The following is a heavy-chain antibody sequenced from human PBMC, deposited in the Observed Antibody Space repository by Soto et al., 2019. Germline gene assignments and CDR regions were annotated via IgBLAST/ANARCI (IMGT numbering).Heavy chain of an antibody. D-gene: IGHD2-15*01. CDR3: AGGTLGYCSGGSCYFNWFDP. J-gene: IGHJ5*02. CDR1: GGSISSYY. V-gene: IGHV4-59*01. Sequence: SETLSLTCTVSGGSISSYYWSWIRQPPGKGLEWIGYTYYSGSTNYNPSLKSRVTISVDTSKNQFSLKLSSVTAADTAVYYCAGGTLGYCSGGSCYFNWFDPWGQGTLVTVSS. CDR2: TYYSGST.